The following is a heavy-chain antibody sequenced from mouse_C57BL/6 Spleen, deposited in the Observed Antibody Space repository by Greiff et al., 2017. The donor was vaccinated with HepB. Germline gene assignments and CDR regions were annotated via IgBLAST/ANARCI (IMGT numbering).Heavy chain of an antibody. Sequence: QVQLQQPGAELVRPGSSVKLSCKASGYTFTSYWMDWVKQRHGQGLEWIGNIYPSDSETHYNQKFKDKATLTVDKSSCTAYWQLSSLTSEDSAVYYCAQLGRGENAMDYWGQGTSVTVSS. CDR3: AQLGRGENAMDY. J-gene: IGHJ4*01. CDR1: GYTFTSYW. CDR2: IYPSDSET. V-gene: IGHV1-61*01. D-gene: IGHD4-1*02.